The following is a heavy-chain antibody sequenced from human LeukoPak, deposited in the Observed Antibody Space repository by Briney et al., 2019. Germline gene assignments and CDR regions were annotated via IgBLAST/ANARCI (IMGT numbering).Heavy chain of an antibody. J-gene: IGHJ3*02. V-gene: IGHV1-46*01. CDR1: GYTFTSYY. Sequence: ASVKVSCKASGYTFTSYYIHWVRQAPGQGLEWMGILNPSIGTTDYAQNFQGRVTMTRDTSTSTVYMELSSLRSEDTAVYYCARSGGGYVDAFDIWGPGTMDPVSS. CDR2: LNPSIGTT. D-gene: IGHD1-1*01. CDR3: ARSGGGYVDAFDI.